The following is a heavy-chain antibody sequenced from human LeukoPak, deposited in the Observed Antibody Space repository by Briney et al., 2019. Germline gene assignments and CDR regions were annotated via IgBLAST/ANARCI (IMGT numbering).Heavy chain of an antibody. Sequence: GGSLRLSCAASGFTFSSYAVNWVRQAPGKGLEWVSSISRGSDHIFYADSMKGRFTISRDNAKNSLYLQMNSLGAEDTAVYYCARPYDTRGYFPDYWGQGTLVTVSS. D-gene: IGHD3-22*01. CDR2: ISRGSDHI. V-gene: IGHV3-21*01. CDR1: GFTFSSYA. J-gene: IGHJ4*02. CDR3: ARPYDTRGYFPDY.